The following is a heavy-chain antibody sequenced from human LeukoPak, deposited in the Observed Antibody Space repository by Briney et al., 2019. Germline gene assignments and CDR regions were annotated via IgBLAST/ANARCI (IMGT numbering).Heavy chain of an antibody. CDR1: GYSFTSYA. D-gene: IGHD5-18*01. V-gene: IGHV1-8*02. Sequence: ASVKVSCKASGYSFTSYAMNWVRQAPGQGLEWMGWINPNNTNTGYAQKFQGRVTMTRNTSISTAYMELSSLRSEDTAMYYCARGLYSYAINWGQGTLVTVSS. CDR3: ARGLYSYAIN. J-gene: IGHJ4*02. CDR2: INPNNTNT.